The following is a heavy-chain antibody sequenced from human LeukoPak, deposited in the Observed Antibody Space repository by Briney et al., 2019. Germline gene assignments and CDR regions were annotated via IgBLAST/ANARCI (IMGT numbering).Heavy chain of an antibody. D-gene: IGHD4-17*01. CDR3: ARRGAADLRAFDI. CDR2: IYPGDSDI. V-gene: IGHV5-51*01. J-gene: IGHJ3*02. Sequence: GESLKISCKGSGYSFTNYWIGWVRQMPGKGLEWMAIIYPGDSDIRYSPSFEGQVTISADKSLTTTYLQWTNLKASDTAMYYCARRGAADLRAFDIWGQGTMVTVSS. CDR1: GYSFTNYW.